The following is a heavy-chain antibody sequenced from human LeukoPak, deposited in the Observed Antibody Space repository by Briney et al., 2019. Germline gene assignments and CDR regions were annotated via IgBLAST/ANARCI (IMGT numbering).Heavy chain of an antibody. D-gene: IGHD6-13*01. J-gene: IGHJ4*02. CDR2: INSDGSST. CDR1: GFTFSSYW. V-gene: IGHV3-74*01. CDR3: ARRIAAAAAPYYFDY. Sequence: GGSLRLSCAASGFTFSSYWMHWVRQAPGKGLLWVSRINSDGSSTSYADSVKGRFTISRDSAKNTLYLQMNSLRAEDTAVYYCARRIAAAAAPYYFDYWGQGTLVTVSS.